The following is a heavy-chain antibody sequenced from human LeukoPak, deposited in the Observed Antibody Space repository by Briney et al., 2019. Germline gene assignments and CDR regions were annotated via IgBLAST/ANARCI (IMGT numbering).Heavy chain of an antibody. CDR2: ISYDGSNK. CDR3: ARDVGSEYYFDY. V-gene: IGHV3-30*04. CDR1: GFTFSSYA. J-gene: IGHJ4*02. Sequence: SGGSLRLSCAASGFTFSSYAMHWVRQAPGKGLEWVAVISYDGSNKYYADSVKGRFTISRDNSKNTLYLQMNSLRAEDTAVYYCARDVGSEYYFDYWGQGTLVTVSS. D-gene: IGHD1-26*01.